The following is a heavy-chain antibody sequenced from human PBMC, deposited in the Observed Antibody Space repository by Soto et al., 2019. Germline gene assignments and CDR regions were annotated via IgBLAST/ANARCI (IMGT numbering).Heavy chain of an antibody. J-gene: IGHJ6*02. V-gene: IGHV4-59*01. CDR3: ARDLWGYCGTDCYPLDV. D-gene: IGHD2-21*02. Sequence: QVQLQESGPGLVKPSETLSLTCTVSGGTISRYYWSWIRQPPGKGLEWIGYMYNTGSIVYNPSFKSRVTISVDTSKNQFFLKLNSVTAADTAVYYCARDLWGYCGTDCYPLDVWGQGTTVTVSS. CDR2: MYNTGSI. CDR1: GGTISRYY.